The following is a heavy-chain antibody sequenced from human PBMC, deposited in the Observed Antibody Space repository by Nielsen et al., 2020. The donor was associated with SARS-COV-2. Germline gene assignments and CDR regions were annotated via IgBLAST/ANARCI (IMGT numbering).Heavy chain of an antibody. V-gene: IGHV1-8*01. J-gene: IGHJ5*02. Sequence: ASVKVSCKASGYTFINHDINWVRQSTGQGLEWMGWMTPNSGNTGYAQKFQGRVTMTSNTSTRTAYLELRSLRSEDTAVYYCARGGSSLGANLEDPWGQGTLVIVSS. CDR3: ARGGSSLGANLEDP. D-gene: IGHD3-10*01. CDR1: GYTFINHD. CDR2: MTPNSGNT.